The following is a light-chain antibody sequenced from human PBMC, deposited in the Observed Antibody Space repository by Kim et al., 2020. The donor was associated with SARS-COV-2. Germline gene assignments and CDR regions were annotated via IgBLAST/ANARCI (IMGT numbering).Light chain of an antibody. J-gene: IGLJ3*02. CDR2: RNN. Sequence: QRVTISCSGSSSNIGSNYVYWYQQLPGTAPKLHIYRNNQRPSGVPDRFSGSKSGTSASLAISGLRSEDEADYYCAAWDDSLSGSWVFGGGTQLTVL. CDR1: SSNIGSNY. V-gene: IGLV1-47*01. CDR3: AAWDDSLSGSWV.